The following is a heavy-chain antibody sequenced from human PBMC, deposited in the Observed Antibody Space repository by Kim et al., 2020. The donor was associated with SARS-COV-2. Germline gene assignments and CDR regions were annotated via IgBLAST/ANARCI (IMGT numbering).Heavy chain of an antibody. V-gene: IGHV3-23*01. CDR2: XSGSGDST. Sequence: GGSLRLSCAASGFTFSSYAMSWVRQAPVKXXAXVSAXSGSGDSTYYANSVKGXFTISRDSSKNTLYLQMNSLRAEDTAIYYCAKAXLGYWSAFDIWGQGTMVTVSX. J-gene: IGHJ3*02. CDR3: AKAXLGYWSAFDI. CDR1: GFTFSSYA. D-gene: IGHD3-16*01.